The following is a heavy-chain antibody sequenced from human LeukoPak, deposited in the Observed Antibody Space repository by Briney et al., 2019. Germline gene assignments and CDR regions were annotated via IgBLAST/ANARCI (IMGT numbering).Heavy chain of an antibody. Sequence: ASVKASCKASGYTFTSYGISWVRQAPGQGLEWMGWISAYNGNTNYAQKLQGRVTMTTDTSTSTAYMELRSLRSDDTAVYYCARGYCSSTSCYNPFDYWGQGTLVTVSS. CDR1: GYTFTSYG. CDR2: ISAYNGNT. V-gene: IGHV1-18*01. CDR3: ARGYCSSTSCYNPFDY. D-gene: IGHD2-2*02. J-gene: IGHJ4*02.